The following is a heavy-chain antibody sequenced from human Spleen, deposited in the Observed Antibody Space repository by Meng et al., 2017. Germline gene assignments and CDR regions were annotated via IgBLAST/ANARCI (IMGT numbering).Heavy chain of an antibody. CDR2: IYYSGST. CDR1: GGSISSSIHY. V-gene: IGHV4-31*03. Sequence: QLQAAESGPGLVQPSETLSPTCIVSGGSISSSIHYWAWIRQPPGKGLEWIGYIYYSGSTYYNPSLKSRDTISVDTSKNQFSLKLSSVTAADTAVYYCASGRFGWFDPWGQGTLVTVSS. J-gene: IGHJ5*02. D-gene: IGHD3-16*01. CDR3: ASGRFGWFDP.